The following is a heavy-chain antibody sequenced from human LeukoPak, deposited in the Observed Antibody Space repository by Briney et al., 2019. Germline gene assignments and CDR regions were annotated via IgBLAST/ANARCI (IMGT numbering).Heavy chain of an antibody. CDR2: IKSKTDGGTT. Sequence: GGSLRLSCAASGFTFSNAWMSWVRQAPGKGLEWVGRIKSKTDGGTTDYAAPVKGRFTISRDDSKNTLYLQMNSLQTEDTAVYYCTTGFPYDLAYYMDVWGKGTTVTVSS. J-gene: IGHJ6*03. CDR1: GFTFSNAW. D-gene: IGHD3-3*01. V-gene: IGHV3-15*01. CDR3: TTGFPYDLAYYMDV.